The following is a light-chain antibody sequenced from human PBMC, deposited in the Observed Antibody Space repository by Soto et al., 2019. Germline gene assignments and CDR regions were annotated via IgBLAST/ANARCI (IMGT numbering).Light chain of an antibody. CDR3: CSYAGDYTFV. J-gene: IGLJ1*01. CDR1: SSDVGVYKY. V-gene: IGLV2-11*01. Sequence: QSALIQPRSVSGSPGQSVTISCTGTSSDVGVYKYVSWYRRLPGKAPQLMIYDVITRPSGVPDRFSGSKSGNTASLTISGLQADDEADYYCCSYAGDYTFVFGTGTKLTVL. CDR2: DVI.